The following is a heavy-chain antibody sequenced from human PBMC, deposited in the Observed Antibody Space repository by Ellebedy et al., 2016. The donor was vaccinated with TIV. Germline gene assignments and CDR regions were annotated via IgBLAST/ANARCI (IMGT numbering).Heavy chain of an antibody. CDR1: GFTFSRYA. V-gene: IGHV3-23*01. J-gene: IGHJ4*02. CDR3: AKRSGVALTGYYTDY. CDR2: ISGSGVST. D-gene: IGHD3-9*01. Sequence: GESLKISCAASGFTFSRYAMSWVRQAPGKGLEWVSVISGSGVSTYSADSVKGRFTISRDNSRNTLYLQLNSLRVEDTAVYYCAKRSGVALTGYYTDYWGQGTLVTVSS.